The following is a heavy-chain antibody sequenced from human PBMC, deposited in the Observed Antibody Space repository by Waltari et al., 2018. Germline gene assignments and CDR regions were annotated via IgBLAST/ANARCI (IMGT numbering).Heavy chain of an antibody. CDR2: IKQDGSEK. V-gene: IGHV3-7*01. D-gene: IGHD1-1*01. CDR1: GCTFSSYW. CDR3: ARDLPHDRAFDI. J-gene: IGHJ3*02. Sequence: EVQLVESGGGLVQPGGSLRLSCAASGCTFSSYWMSWVRQAPGKGLEWVANIKQDGSEKYYVDSVKGRFTISRDNAKNSLYLQMNSLRAEDTAVYYCARDLPHDRAFDIWGQGTMVTVSS.